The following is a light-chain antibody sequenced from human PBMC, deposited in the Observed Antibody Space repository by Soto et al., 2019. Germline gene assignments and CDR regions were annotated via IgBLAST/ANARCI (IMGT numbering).Light chain of an antibody. CDR1: SSDVGGYNY. CDR2: EVS. V-gene: IGLV2-8*01. CDR3: SSYAGSHTV. J-gene: IGLJ7*01. Sequence: QSALTQPPSASGSPGQSVTISCTGTSSDVGGYNYVSWYQQHPGKAPKLMIYEVSKRPSGVPDRFSGSKSGNTASLTVSGLQAEDEADYYCSSYAGSHTVFGGVTQLTVL.